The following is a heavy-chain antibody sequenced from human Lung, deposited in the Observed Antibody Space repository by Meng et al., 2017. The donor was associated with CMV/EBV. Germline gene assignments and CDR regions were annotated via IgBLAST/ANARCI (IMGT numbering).Heavy chain of an antibody. J-gene: IGHJ6*01. CDR2: ISYDGSNK. CDR1: GFTFSSYA. CDR3: ARWGVDTAMADYYYGMDV. D-gene: IGHD5-18*01. V-gene: IGHV3-30*04. Sequence: GGSLRLSCAASGFTFSSYAMHWVRQAPGKGLEWVAVISYDGSNKYYADSVKGRFTISRDNTKNTLYLQMNSLRAEDTAVYYCARWGVDTAMADYYYGMDVWGRWTTVTVSS.